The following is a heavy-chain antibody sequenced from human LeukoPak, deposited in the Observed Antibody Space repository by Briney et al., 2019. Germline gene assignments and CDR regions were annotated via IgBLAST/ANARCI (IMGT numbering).Heavy chain of an antibody. V-gene: IGHV4-59*01. J-gene: IGHJ4*02. Sequence: PSETLSLTCTVSGGSISNNYWYWLRQSPGKGLEWIGNFYNGGSTNYSPSLKSRVTISVDTSRNQFFLKLNSVTAADTAVYYCAKSHFWTGYPSDYWGQGILVTVSS. D-gene: IGHD3/OR15-3a*01. CDR2: FYNGGST. CDR3: AKSHFWTGYPSDY. CDR1: GGSISNNY.